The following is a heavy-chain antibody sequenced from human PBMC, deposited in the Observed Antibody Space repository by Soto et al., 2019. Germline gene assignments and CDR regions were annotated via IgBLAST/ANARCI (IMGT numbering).Heavy chain of an antibody. D-gene: IGHD3-10*01. CDR1: GGSISSFY. CDR3: ARARGYYGSGNYDAFDI. CDR2: IYYSGSA. Sequence: SETLSLTCTVAGGSISSFYWHWIRQPPGQALEWIGYIYYSGSAKKNPSLKSRVTLSVDTSKDHFSLRLSSLTAADTAVYYCARARGYYGSGNYDAFDIWGQGTLVTVSS. J-gene: IGHJ3*02. V-gene: IGHV4-59*01.